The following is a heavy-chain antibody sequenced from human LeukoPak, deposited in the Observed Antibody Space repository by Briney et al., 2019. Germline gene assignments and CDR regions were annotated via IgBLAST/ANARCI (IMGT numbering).Heavy chain of an antibody. J-gene: IGHJ1*01. CDR2: FDPEDGET. D-gene: IGHD4-17*01. V-gene: IGHV1-24*01. Sequence: ASVKVSCKVSGYTLTELSMHWVRQAPGKGLEWMGGFDPEDGETIYAQKFQGRVTMTEDTSTDTAYMELSSLRSEDTAVYYCATHDYGRYSPRAEYFQHWGQGTLVTVSS. CDR3: ATHDYGRYSPRAEYFQH. CDR1: GYTLTELS.